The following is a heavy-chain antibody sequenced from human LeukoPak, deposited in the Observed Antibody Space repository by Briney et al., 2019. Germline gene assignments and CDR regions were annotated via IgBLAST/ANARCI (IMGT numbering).Heavy chain of an antibody. D-gene: IGHD7-27*01. CDR3: AKDPNWDPFHY. CDR1: GFTFSSYS. Sequence: TGGSLRLSCAASGFTFSSYSMNWVRQAPGKGLEWVAFIHYDGSNKYYADSVKGRFTISRDNSNNTLYLQMNSLRAEDTAVYYCAKDPNWDPFHYWGQGTLVTVSS. J-gene: IGHJ4*02. CDR2: IHYDGSNK. V-gene: IGHV3-30*02.